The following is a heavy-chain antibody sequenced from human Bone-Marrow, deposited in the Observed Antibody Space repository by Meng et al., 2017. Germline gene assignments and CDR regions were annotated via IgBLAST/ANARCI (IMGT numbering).Heavy chain of an antibody. CDR1: GGSVSSGSYY. V-gene: IGHV4-61*01. J-gene: IGHJ3*02. CDR2: IYYSGST. D-gene: IGHD6-13*01. CDR3: ARESSSSCQPPDAFDI. Sequence: GSLRLSCTVSGGSVSSGSYYWSWIRQPPGKGLEWIGYIYYSGSTNYNPSLKSRVTISVDTSKNQFSLKLSSVTAADTAVYYCARESSSSCQPPDAFDIWGQGTMVTVSS.